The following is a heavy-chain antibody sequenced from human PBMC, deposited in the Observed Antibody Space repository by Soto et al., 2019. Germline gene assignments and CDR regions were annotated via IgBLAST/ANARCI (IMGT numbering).Heavy chain of an antibody. V-gene: IGHV4-61*01. Sequence: PSETLSLTCTVSVGSVSSGSYYLSWIRQPPGKGLEWIGYIYYSWSTNYNPSLKSRVTISVDTSKNQFSLKLSSVTAADTAVYYCARVSYYYDSSGYIRLSDYWGQGTLVTVSS. D-gene: IGHD3-22*01. CDR1: VGSVSSGSYY. CDR3: ARVSYYYDSSGYIRLSDY. J-gene: IGHJ4*02. CDR2: IYYSWST.